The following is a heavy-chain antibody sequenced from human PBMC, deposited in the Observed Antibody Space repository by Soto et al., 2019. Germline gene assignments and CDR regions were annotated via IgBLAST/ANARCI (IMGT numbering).Heavy chain of an antibody. J-gene: IGHJ4*02. Sequence: QITLKESGPPLVKPTQTLTLTCTFSGFSLSTRGVAVGWFRQPPGKALEWVALIYWDEDKWYSPSLKSRLTITDHTSTNLVVLTMTNMDPVDTPTYYCAHRPRGYAYYFDYWGQGTLVTVSS. CDR3: AHRPRGYAYYFDY. D-gene: IGHD5-12*01. CDR2: IYWDEDK. CDR1: GFSLSTRGVA. V-gene: IGHV2-5*02.